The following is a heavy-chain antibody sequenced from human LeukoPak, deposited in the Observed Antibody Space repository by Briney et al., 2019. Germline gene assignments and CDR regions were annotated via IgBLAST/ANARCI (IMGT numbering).Heavy chain of an antibody. Sequence: PSETLSLTCTVSGGSISSYYWSWLRQPPGKALEWIGYIYYSGNTNYNPSLEGRVTISVDTSKNHFSVKLSSVTAADTAVYYCARSQNYYGSGDYWSQGTLVTVSS. D-gene: IGHD3-10*01. V-gene: IGHV4-59*01. CDR3: ARSQNYYGSGDY. CDR1: GGSISSYY. J-gene: IGHJ4*02. CDR2: IYYSGNT.